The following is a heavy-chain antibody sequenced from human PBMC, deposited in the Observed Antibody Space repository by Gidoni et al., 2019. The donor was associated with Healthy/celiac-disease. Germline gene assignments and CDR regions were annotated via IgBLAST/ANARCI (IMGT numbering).Heavy chain of an antibody. CDR2: IWYDGSNK. CDR1: GFTFSSYG. D-gene: IGHD3-3*01. V-gene: IGHV3-33*01. CDR3: ARVGFWSGYYRGFDY. J-gene: IGHJ4*02. Sequence: QVQLVESGGGVVKPGRSLRLSCAASGFTFSSYGMHWVRQAPGKGLEWVAVIWYDGSNKYYADSVKGRFTISRDNSKNTLYLQMNSLRAEDTAVYYCARVGFWSGYYRGFDYWGQGTLVTVSS.